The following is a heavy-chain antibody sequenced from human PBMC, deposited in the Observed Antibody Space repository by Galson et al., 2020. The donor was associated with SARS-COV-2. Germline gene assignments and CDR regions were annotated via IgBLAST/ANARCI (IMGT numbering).Heavy chain of an antibody. J-gene: IGHJ4*02. CDR1: GGSISSYY. CDR3: ARQVVTQKGPFDY. Sequence: SQTLSLTCTVSGGSISSYYWSWIRQPPGKGLEWIGYIYYSGSTNYNPSLKSRVTISVDTSKNQFSLKLSSVTAADTAVYYCARQVVTQKGPFDYWGQGTLVTVSS. V-gene: IGHV4-59*08. CDR2: IYYSGST. D-gene: IGHD2-21*02.